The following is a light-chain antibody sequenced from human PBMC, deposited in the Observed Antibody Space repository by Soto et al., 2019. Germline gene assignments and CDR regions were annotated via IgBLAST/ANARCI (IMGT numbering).Light chain of an antibody. CDR3: MQTLQNPFT. CDR1: QSLLHGNGYNY. CDR2: LGC. V-gene: IGKV2-28*01. Sequence: DIVMTQYPLSLPVTPGEPASISCRSSQSLLHGNGYNYLHWYLQKQGQSPQLLIYLGCNRASGVPDRFSGSGSCTDLTLIISTVEDEDFEVYYCMQTLQNPFTFGTGNKVDRK. J-gene: IGKJ3*01.